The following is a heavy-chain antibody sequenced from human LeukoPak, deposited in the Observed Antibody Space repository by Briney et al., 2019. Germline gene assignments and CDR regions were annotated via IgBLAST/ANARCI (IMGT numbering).Heavy chain of an antibody. J-gene: IGHJ4*02. Sequence: PSETLSLTCTVSGGSISSSSFYWGWIRQPPGRGLEWIGSIYYSVNTSYNPSLKSRVTISVDTSKNQFSLKLSSVTAADTAVYYCARGGDSGSYYFDYWGQGTLVTVSS. D-gene: IGHD1-26*01. V-gene: IGHV4-39*07. CDR3: ARGGDSGSYYFDY. CDR1: GGSISSSSFY. CDR2: IYYSVNT.